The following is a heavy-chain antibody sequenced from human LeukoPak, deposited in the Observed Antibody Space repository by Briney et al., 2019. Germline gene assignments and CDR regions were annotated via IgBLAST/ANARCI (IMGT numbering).Heavy chain of an antibody. V-gene: IGHV3-15*07. CDR1: GFTFSNAW. D-gene: IGHD3-3*01. Sequence: GGSLRLSCAASGFTFSNAWMNWVRQAPGKGLEWVGRIKSKIDDGTTDYAAPVKGRFTISRDDSKNTLYLQMNSLKTEDTGVYYCMRYYEFWSGSVPGGMDVWGQGTTVTVSS. CDR2: IKSKIDDGTT. J-gene: IGHJ6*02. CDR3: MRYYEFWSGSVPGGMDV.